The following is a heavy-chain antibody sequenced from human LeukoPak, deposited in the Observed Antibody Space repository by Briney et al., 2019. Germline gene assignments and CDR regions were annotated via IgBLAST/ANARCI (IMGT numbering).Heavy chain of an antibody. Sequence: SETLSLTCTVSGGSISSGGYYCSWIRQHPGKGLEWIGYIYYSGSTYYNPSLKSRVTISVDTSKNQFSLKLSSVTAADTAVYYCARWVVDGHTIGGFQHWGQGTLVTVSS. J-gene: IGHJ1*01. CDR3: ARWVVDGHTIGGFQH. CDR1: GGSISSGGYY. V-gene: IGHV4-31*03. CDR2: IYYSGST. D-gene: IGHD1-1*01.